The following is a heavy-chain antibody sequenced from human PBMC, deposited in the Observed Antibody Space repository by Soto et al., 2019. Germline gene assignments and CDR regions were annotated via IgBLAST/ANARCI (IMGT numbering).Heavy chain of an antibody. CDR1: GFTLSTYW. CDR2: IKQDGSEI. D-gene: IGHD2-15*01. CDR3: ARDSRPGREYSYFDK. J-gene: IGHJ4*02. V-gene: IGHV3-7*04. Sequence: GGSLRLSCEASGFTLSTYWMSWVRQSPGKRLEWVANIKQDGSEIHYLDSVKGRFTIARDNAKNSLFLLMDSLRVDDTAVYYCARDSRPGREYSYFDKWGRGTLVTVSS.